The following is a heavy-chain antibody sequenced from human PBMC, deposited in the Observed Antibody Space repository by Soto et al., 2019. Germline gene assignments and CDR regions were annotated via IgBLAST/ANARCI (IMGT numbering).Heavy chain of an antibody. D-gene: IGHD3-10*01. CDR2: ISYDGSNK. Sequence: PGGSLRLSCAASGFTFSSYGMHWVRQAPGKGLEWVALISYDGSNKYYADSVKGRFTISRDNSKNTLYLQMNSLRAEDTAVYYCAKDGRKMLWFGELYYSMDVWGKGPTVTVSS. CDR3: AKDGRKMLWFGELYYSMDV. J-gene: IGHJ6*03. CDR1: GFTFSSYG. V-gene: IGHV3-30*18.